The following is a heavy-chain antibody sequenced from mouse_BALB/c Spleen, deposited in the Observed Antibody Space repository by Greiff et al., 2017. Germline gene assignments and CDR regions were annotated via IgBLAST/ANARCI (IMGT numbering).Heavy chain of an antibody. V-gene: IGHV14-3*02. D-gene: IGHD1-1*01. J-gene: IGHJ3*01. CDR1: GFNIKDTY. CDR2: IDPANGNT. CDR3: ALYAWFAY. Sequence: EVMLVESGAELVKPGASVKLSCTASGFNIKDTYMHWVKQRPEQGLEWIGRIDPANGNTKYDPKFQGKATITADTSSNTAYLQLSSLTSEDTAVYYCALYAWFAYWGQGTLVTVSA.